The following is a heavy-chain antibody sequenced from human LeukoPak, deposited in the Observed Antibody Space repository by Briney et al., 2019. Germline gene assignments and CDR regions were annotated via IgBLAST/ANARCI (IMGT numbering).Heavy chain of an antibody. CDR2: IYYSGST. D-gene: IGHD3-22*01. V-gene: IGHV4-61*01. CDR1: GGSISSSSYY. J-gene: IGHJ4*02. Sequence: SETLSLTCTVSGGSISSSSYYWSWIRQPPGKGLEWIGYIYYSGSTNYNPSLKSRVTISVDTSKNQFSLKLSSVTAADTAVYYCARVLPEGYYDSSGYRPYYFDYWGQGTLVTVSS. CDR3: ARVLPEGYYDSSGYRPYYFDY.